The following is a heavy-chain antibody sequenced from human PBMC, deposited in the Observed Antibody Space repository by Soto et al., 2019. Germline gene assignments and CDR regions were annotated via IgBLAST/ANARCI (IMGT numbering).Heavy chain of an antibody. D-gene: IGHD2-2*01. J-gene: IGHJ6*02. CDR1: GFTFSSYG. CDR2: IWYDGSNK. CDR3: ARDRVVVVPAATKYGMDV. Sequence: QVQLVESGGGVVQPGRSLRLSCAASGFTFSSYGMHWVRQAPGKGLEWGAVIWYDGSNKYYADSVKGRFTISRDNSKNTLYLQMNSLRAEDTAVYYCARDRVVVVPAATKYGMDVWGQGTTVTVSS. V-gene: IGHV3-33*01.